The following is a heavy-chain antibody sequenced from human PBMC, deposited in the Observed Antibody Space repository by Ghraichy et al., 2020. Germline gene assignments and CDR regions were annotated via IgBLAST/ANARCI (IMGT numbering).Heavy chain of an antibody. V-gene: IGHV6-1*01. CDR1: GDSVSSNSAA. CDR2: TYYRSKWYN. J-gene: IGHJ3*02. D-gene: IGHD3-10*01. Sequence: TLRLSCAISGDSVSSNSAAWNWIRQSPSRGLEWLGRTYYRSKWYNDYAVSVKSRITINPDTSKNQFSLQLNSVTPEDTAVYYCARAITMVRGVITPDAFDIWGQGTMVTVSS. CDR3: ARAITMVRGVITPDAFDI.